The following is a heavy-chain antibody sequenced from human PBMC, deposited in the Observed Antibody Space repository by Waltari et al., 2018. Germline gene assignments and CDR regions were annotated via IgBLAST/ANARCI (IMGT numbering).Heavy chain of an antibody. CDR3: AIEGYTSGTLGDFDH. J-gene: IGHJ4*02. CDR2: ISSNGRTI. CDR1: GFTFRNYA. D-gene: IGHD3-10*01. Sequence: QVQLVEAGGGVVQPGMSLRLSCAASGFTFRNYAMNWIRQAPGKGLEWVAVISSNGRTIFYADSIKGRFSISRENSKNTLYLQMNSLRPEDAAVYFCAIEGYTSGTLGDFDHWGQGTLVTVSS. V-gene: IGHV3-30*01.